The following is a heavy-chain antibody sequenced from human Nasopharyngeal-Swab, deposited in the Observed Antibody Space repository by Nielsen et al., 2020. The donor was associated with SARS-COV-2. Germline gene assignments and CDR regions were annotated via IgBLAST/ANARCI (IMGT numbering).Heavy chain of an antibody. Sequence: WTPRPPGKGREGIGEIYHSGSTNYNPSLKRRVTISVDKSKNQFSLKLSSVTTADTAVYYCARGVGATFDYWGQGTLVTVSS. V-gene: IGHV4-4*02. CDR3: ARGVGATFDY. J-gene: IGHJ4*02. D-gene: IGHD1-26*01. CDR2: IYHSGST.